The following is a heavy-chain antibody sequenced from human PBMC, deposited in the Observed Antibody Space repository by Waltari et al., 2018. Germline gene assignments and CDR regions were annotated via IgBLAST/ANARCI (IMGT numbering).Heavy chain of an antibody. CDR2: IYGDGSSP. J-gene: IGHJ4*02. D-gene: IGHD3-22*01. Sequence: EVQLVESGGGLVQPGGSLRLSCAASGFTFSTDLMHWVRQAPGKGPVWVSRIYGDGSSPSYSDSVKGRFTISRDNAKNTLYLQMNSLRAEDTAIYYCARAFYDSSGYQLYYFDSRGQGTLVTVSS. V-gene: IGHV3-74*02. CDR3: ARAFYDSSGYQLYYFDS. CDR1: GFTFSTDL.